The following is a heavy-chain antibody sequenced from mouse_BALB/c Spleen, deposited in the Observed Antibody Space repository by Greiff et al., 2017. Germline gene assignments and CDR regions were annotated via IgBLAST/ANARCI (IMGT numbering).Heavy chain of an antibody. CDR2: IDPETGGT. J-gene: IGHJ4*01. CDR1: GYTFTDYE. CDR3: TIYGNYGAMDY. D-gene: IGHD2-1*01. Sequence: VQGVESGAELVRPGASVTLSCKASGYTFTDYEMHWVKQTPVHGPEWIGAIDPETGGTAYNQKFKGKATLTADKSSSTAYMELRSLTSEDSAVYYCTIYGNYGAMDYWGQGTSVTVSS. V-gene: IGHV1-15*01.